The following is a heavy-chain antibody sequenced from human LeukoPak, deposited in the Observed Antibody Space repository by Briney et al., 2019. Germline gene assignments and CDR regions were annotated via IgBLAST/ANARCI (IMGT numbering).Heavy chain of an antibody. Sequence: AASVNVSCKASGYTFTSYYMHWVRQAPGQGLAWMGIINPSGGSTSYAQKFQGRVTMTRDTSTSTVFMELSSLRSEDTAVYYCARDPHSSSWYDYWGQGTLVTVSS. D-gene: IGHD6-13*01. V-gene: IGHV1-46*01. CDR3: ARDPHSSSWYDY. J-gene: IGHJ4*02. CDR1: GYTFTSYY. CDR2: INPSGGST.